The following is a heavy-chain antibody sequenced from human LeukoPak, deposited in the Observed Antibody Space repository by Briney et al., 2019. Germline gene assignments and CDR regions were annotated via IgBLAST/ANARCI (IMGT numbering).Heavy chain of an antibody. CDR2: ITTGSSYI. V-gene: IGHV3-21*06. J-gene: IGHJ6*03. CDR1: GFSFTSYA. CDR3: ARVEATTARSYYYYYMDV. Sequence: GGSLRLSCSASGFSFTSYAMNWVRQAPGKGLEWVSSITTGSSYIYYADSVRGRFSVSRDNAKNPLYLEMNSLRAEDTAVYYCARVEATTARSYYYYYMDVWGKGTTVTVSS. D-gene: IGHD1-1*01.